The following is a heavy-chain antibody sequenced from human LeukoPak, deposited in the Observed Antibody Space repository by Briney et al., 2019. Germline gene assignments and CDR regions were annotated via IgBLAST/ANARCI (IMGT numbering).Heavy chain of an antibody. CDR2: ISGSSSYV. CDR1: GFTFSSYS. V-gene: IGHV3-21*01. D-gene: IGHD6-19*01. J-gene: IGHJ3*02. Sequence: GGSLRLSCAASGFTFSSYSMNWVRQAPGKALEWVSSISGSSSYVNYADSVKGRFTISRDNAQNSLFLQLNSLRAEDTAVYYCARDPYSSGWYKDAFDIWGQGTMVTVSS. CDR3: ARDPYSSGWYKDAFDI.